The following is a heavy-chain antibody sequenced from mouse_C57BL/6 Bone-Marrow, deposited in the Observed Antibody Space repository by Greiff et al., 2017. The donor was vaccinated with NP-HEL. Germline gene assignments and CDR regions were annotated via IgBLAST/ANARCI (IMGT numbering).Heavy chain of an antibody. CDR1: GFTFSDFY. V-gene: IGHV7-1*01. J-gene: IGHJ3*01. CDR2: SRNKANDYTT. D-gene: IGHD2-2*01. Sequence: EVKVVDSGGGLVQSGRSLRLSCATSGFTFSDFYMEWVRQAPGKGLEWIAASRNKANDYTTEYSASVKGRFIVSRDTSQSILYLQMNALRAEDTAIYYCARDGGPYGSWFAYWGQGTLVTVSA. CDR3: ARDGGPYGSWFAY.